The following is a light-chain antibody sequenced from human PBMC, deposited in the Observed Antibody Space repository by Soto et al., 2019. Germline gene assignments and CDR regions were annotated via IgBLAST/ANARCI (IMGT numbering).Light chain of an antibody. CDR1: SSDGGGYNY. V-gene: IGLV2-14*01. CDR2: DVS. Sequence: QSVLTQPRSVSGSPGRSIPIACTGTSSDGGGYNYVSWYQQHPGKAPKLMIDDVSNRPSGVSNRFSGSKSGNTASLTISGLQAEDEDDYYCSSYTSSSTLYVFGTGTKVTVL. CDR3: SSYTSSSTLYV. J-gene: IGLJ1*01.